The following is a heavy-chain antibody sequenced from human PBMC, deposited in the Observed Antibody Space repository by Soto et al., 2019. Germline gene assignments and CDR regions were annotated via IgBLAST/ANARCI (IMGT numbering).Heavy chain of an antibody. V-gene: IGHV3-33*01. CDR2: IWYDGSNK. D-gene: IGHD2-15*01. CDR1: GFTFSSYG. CDR3: ARGYCSGGSCYSYYYGMDV. Sequence: QVQLVESGGGVVQPGRSLRLSCAASGFTFSSYGMHWVRQAPGKGLEWVAVIWYDGSNKYYADSVKGRFTISRDNSKNTLYLQMNSLRAEDTAVYYCARGYCSGGSCYSYYYGMDVWGQGTTVTVSS. J-gene: IGHJ6*02.